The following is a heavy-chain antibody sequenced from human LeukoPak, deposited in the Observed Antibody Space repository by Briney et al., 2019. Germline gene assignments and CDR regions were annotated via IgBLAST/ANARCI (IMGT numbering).Heavy chain of an antibody. CDR3: ARPAPRWFGELLLNDAFDI. V-gene: IGHV1-69*01. Sequence: GASVKVSCKASGGTLSSYAISWARQAPGQGLEWMGGIIPIFGTANYAQKFQGRVTITADESTSTAYMELSSLRSEDTAVYYCARPAPRWFGELLLNDAFDIWGQGTMVTVSS. CDR2: IIPIFGTA. J-gene: IGHJ3*02. CDR1: GGTLSSYA. D-gene: IGHD3-10*01.